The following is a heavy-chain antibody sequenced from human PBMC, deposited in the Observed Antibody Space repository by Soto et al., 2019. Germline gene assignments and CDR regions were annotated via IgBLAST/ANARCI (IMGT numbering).Heavy chain of an antibody. V-gene: IGHV1-2*07. J-gene: IGHJ4*02. CDR1: GYTFTDHY. D-gene: IGHD1-26*01. CDR2: INTKTGAS. CDR3: AREFAVKTRLYSGSLHFDY. Sequence: QEQLVQSGAELRKPGASVKVSCKASGYTFTDHYVHWVRQAPGQGLEWMGWINTKTGASKYVHEFQGRVTMTRDTSINTAYMELSRLRSDDTAIYYCAREFAVKTRLYSGSLHFDYWGQETLVTVSS.